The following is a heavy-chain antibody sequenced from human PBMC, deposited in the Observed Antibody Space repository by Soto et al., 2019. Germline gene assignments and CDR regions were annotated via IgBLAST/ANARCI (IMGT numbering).Heavy chain of an antibody. V-gene: IGHV3-48*02. J-gene: IGHJ6*02. Sequence: EVQLVESGGGLVQPGGSLRLSCAASGFTFSDYTMNWVRQAPGKGLEWISYISSTSNTIHYADSVKGRFTISRDNAKNSLDLQMNSLRDEDTAVYYCARGRFSSTSYGMDVWCQGTTVIVSS. D-gene: IGHD3-3*01. CDR1: GFTFSDYT. CDR3: ARGRFSSTSYGMDV. CDR2: ISSTSNTI.